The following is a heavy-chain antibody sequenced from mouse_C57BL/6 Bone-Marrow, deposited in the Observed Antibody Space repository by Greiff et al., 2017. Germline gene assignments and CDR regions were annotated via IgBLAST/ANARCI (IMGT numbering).Heavy chain of an antibody. CDR2: IDPENGDT. CDR1: GFNIKDDY. J-gene: IGHJ2*01. Sequence: EVQLQQSGAELVRPGASVKLSCTASGFNIKDDYMHWVKQRPEQGLEWIGWIDPENGDTEYASKFQGKATITADTSSNTAYLQLRSLTSDDTAVYYCTLLLWDTLYWGQGTTLTVSS. D-gene: IGHD2-1*01. CDR3: TLLLWDTLY. V-gene: IGHV14-4*01.